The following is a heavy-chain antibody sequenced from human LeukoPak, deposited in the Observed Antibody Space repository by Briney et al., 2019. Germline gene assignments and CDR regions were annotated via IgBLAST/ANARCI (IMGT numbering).Heavy chain of an antibody. CDR2: IYTSGST. V-gene: IGHV4-61*02. CDR3: ARERTNTSMDY. D-gene: IGHD2/OR15-2a*01. CDR1: GGSISSGSYY. Sequence: SQTLSLTCTVSGGSISSGSYYWTWIRQPAGKGLEWIGRIYTSGSTNHNPSLKSRVTISLDTSKNQFSLKLISVTAADTAVYFCARERTNTSMDYWGQGTLVTVSS. J-gene: IGHJ4*02.